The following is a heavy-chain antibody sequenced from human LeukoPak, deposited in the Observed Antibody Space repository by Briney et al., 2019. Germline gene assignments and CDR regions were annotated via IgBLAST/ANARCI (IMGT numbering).Heavy chain of an antibody. CDR3: ARRGVVIRVILVGFHKEAYYFDS. D-gene: IGHD3-22*01. Sequence: GRSLRLSCAVSGITLSNYGMSWVRQAPGKGLEWVAGISGSGGRTSYADSVKGRFTISRDNPKNTLYLQMNSLGAEDTAVYFCARRGVVIRVILVGFHKEAYYFDSWGQGALVTVSS. CDR2: ISGSGGRT. J-gene: IGHJ4*02. CDR1: GITLSNYG. V-gene: IGHV3-23*01.